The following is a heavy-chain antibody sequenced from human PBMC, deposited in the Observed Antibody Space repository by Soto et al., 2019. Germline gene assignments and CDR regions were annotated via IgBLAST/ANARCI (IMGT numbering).Heavy chain of an antibody. CDR2: ISWDSDDI. D-gene: IGHD3-22*01. V-gene: IGHV3-9*01. CDR1: GFTFDDYA. Sequence: EVQLVESGGGLVQPGRSLRLSGAASGFTFDDYAMHWVREAPGKGLEWVSGISWDSDDIGYADSVKGRFTISRDNAKNSLYLQINSLRAEDTALYYCAKSNYDSSGYHLWFVYWGQGTLVTVSS. J-gene: IGHJ4*02. CDR3: AKSNYDSSGYHLWFVY.